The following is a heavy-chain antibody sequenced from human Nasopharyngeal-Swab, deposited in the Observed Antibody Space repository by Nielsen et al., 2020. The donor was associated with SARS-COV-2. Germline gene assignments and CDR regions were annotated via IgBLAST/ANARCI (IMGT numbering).Heavy chain of an antibody. CDR2: IIPIFGTA. CDR1: GGTFSSYA. V-gene: IGHV1-69*06. J-gene: IGHJ3*02. CDR3: ARDIVKAVAGDAFDI. D-gene: IGHD6-19*01. Sequence: SVKVSCKASGGTFSSYAISWVRQAPGQGLEWMGGIIPIFGTANYAQKFQGRVTITADKSTSTAYMELSSLRSDDTAVYYCARDIVKAVAGDAFDIWGQGTMVTVSS.